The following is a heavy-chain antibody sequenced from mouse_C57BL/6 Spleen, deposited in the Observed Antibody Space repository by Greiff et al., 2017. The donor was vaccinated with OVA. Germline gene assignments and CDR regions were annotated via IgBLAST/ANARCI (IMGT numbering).Heavy chain of an antibody. J-gene: IGHJ3*01. CDR1: GYSITSGYY. D-gene: IGHD1-1*01. CDR3: AREGAYYYGSSYVFAY. CDR2: ISYDGSN. V-gene: IGHV3-6*01. Sequence: EVQLQESGPGLVKPSQSLSLTCSVTGYSITSGYYWNWIRQFPGNKLEWMGYISYDGSNNYNPSLKNRISITRDTSKNQFFLKLNSVTTEDTATYYCAREGAYYYGSSYVFAYWGQGTLVTVSA.